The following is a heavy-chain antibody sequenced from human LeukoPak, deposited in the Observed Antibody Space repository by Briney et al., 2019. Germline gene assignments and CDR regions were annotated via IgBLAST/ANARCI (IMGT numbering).Heavy chain of an antibody. CDR1: GGSISSSSYY. D-gene: IGHD3-10*01. CDR2: IYYSGST. Sequence: SETLSLTCTVSGGSISSSSYYWGWIRQPPGKGLEWIGSIYYSGSTYYNPSLKSRVTISVDTSKNQFSLKLSSVTAADTAVYYCAGFRGLTFDYWGQGTLVTVSS. V-gene: IGHV4-39*01. J-gene: IGHJ4*02. CDR3: AGFRGLTFDY.